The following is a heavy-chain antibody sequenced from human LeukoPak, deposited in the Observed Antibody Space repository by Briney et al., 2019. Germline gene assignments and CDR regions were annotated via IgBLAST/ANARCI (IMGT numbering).Heavy chain of an antibody. CDR2: ISSSSGYI. CDR1: GFTFSSYI. D-gene: IGHD3-22*01. J-gene: IGHJ4*02. Sequence: PGGSLRLSCAASGFTFSSYIMNWVRQAPGKGLEWDSSISSSSGYIYYADSVKGRFTISRDNAKNSLYLQMNSLRAEDTAVYSCARVDSSGYGLDNWGQGTLVTVSS. CDR3: ARVDSSGYGLDN. V-gene: IGHV3-21*01.